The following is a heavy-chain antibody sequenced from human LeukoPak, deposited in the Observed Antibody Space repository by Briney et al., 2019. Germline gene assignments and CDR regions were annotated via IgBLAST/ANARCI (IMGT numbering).Heavy chain of an antibody. V-gene: IGHV3-30*18. CDR3: AKKGRFDY. CDR2: ISYDGSNK. Sequence: GGSLRLSCAAPGFTFSSYGMHWVRQAPGKGLEWVAVISYDGSNKYYADSVKGRFTISRDNSKNTLYLQMNSLRAEDTAVYYCAKKGRFDYWGQGTLVTVSS. CDR1: GFTFSSYG. J-gene: IGHJ4*02.